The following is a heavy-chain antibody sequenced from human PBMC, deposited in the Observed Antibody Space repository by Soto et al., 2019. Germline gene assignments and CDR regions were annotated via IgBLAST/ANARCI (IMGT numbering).Heavy chain of an antibody. CDR2: ISYDGSNK. V-gene: IGHV3-30-3*01. D-gene: IGHD5-18*01. J-gene: IGHJ4*02. Sequence: QVQLVESGGGVVQPGRSLRLSCAASGFTFSSYAMHWVRQAPGKGLEWVAVISYDGSNKYYADSVKGRFTISRDNSKNTRYLEMNSLRAEDRAVYYGARDEGFGMVDTCFDYWGQGTLVGVSS. CDR3: ARDEGFGMVDTCFDY. CDR1: GFTFSSYA.